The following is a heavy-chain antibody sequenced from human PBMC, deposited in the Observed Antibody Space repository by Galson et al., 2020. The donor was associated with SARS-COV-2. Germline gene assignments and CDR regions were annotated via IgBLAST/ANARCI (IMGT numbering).Heavy chain of an antibody. CDR2: ISSSGKNI. J-gene: IGHJ6*03. CDR3: VRGIQVRYYYFYIDV. V-gene: IGHV3-11*04. D-gene: IGHD5-18*01. Sequence: GESLKISCAASGFTISDYYMSWIRQAPGKGLEWLSCISSSGKNINYADSVKGRFTISRDNAKNSVYLQMNSVRADDSAVYYCVRGIQVRYYYFYIDVWGKGTTDTVSS. CDR1: GFTISDYY.